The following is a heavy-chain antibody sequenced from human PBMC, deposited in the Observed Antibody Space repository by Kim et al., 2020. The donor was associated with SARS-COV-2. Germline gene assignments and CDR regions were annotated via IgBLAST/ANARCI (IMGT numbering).Heavy chain of an antibody. V-gene: IGHV4-31*02. J-gene: IGHJ4*02. Sequence: LKSRVTISVDTSKNQFSLKLSSVTAADTAVYYCARMAIPPRDSGAYYFDYWGQGTLVTVSS. D-gene: IGHD3-10*01. CDR3: ARMAIPPRDSGAYYFDY.